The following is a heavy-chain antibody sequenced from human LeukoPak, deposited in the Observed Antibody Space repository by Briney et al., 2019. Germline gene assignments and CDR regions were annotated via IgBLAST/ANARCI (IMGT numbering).Heavy chain of an antibody. CDR1: GYTFTSYD. CDR3: ASGDVTVTNNFDY. D-gene: IGHD4-17*01. V-gene: IGHV1-8*01. Sequence: ASVKVSCKASGYTFTSYDINWVRQATGQGLEWMGWMNPNSGYTGYAQKFQGRVTMTRNTSISTAYMELSSLRSEDTAVFYCASGDVTVTNNFDYWGRGTLVTVSS. CDR2: MNPNSGYT. J-gene: IGHJ4*02.